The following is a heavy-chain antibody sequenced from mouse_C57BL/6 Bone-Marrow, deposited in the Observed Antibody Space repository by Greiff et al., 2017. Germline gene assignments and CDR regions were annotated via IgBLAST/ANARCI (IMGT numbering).Heavy chain of an antibody. Sequence: QVQLQQPGAELVTPGASVKMSCKASGYTFTSYWITWVKQRPGQGLEWIGDIYPGSGSTNYNEKFKSKATLTIDTSSSTAYMQLSSLTSEASAVYYCARPYYSNYWYFDVWGTGTTVTVSS. J-gene: IGHJ1*03. CDR1: GYTFTSYW. CDR2: IYPGSGST. CDR3: ARPYYSNYWYFDV. V-gene: IGHV1-55*01. D-gene: IGHD2-5*01.